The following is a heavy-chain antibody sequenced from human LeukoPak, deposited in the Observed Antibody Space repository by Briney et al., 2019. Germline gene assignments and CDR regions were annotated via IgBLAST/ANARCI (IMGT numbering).Heavy chain of an antibody. Sequence: PGGSLRLSRAASGFTFSSYAMSWVRQAPGKGLEWVSGISGRGGSTYYADFVKGRFTISRDNAKNSLYLQMNSLRAEDTAVYYCARSDYDILTGYYTNAFDLWGQGTMVTVSS. J-gene: IGHJ3*01. CDR2: ISGRGGST. CDR3: ARSDYDILTGYYTNAFDL. D-gene: IGHD3-9*01. V-gene: IGHV3-23*01. CDR1: GFTFSSYA.